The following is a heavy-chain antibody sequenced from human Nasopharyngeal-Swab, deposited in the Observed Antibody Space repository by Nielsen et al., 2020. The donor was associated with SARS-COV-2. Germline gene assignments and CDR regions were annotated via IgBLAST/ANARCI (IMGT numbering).Heavy chain of an antibody. V-gene: IGHV3-9*01. D-gene: IGHD2-2*01. CDR3: AKDPGLGYCSSTSCYGYFDY. CDR1: GFTFDDYA. J-gene: IGHJ4*02. Sequence: SLKISCAASGFTFDDYAMHWVRQAPGKGLEWVSGISWNSGSIGYADSVKGRFTNSRDNAKNSLYLQMNSLRAEDTALYYCAKDPGLGYCSSTSCYGYFDYWGQGTLVTVSS. CDR2: ISWNSGSI.